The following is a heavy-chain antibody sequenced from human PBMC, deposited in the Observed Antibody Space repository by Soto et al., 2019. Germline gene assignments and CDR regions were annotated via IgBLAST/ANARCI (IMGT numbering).Heavy chain of an antibody. V-gene: IGHV3-23*01. J-gene: IGHJ4*02. Sequence: GGSLRLSCAASGFTFSSYAMSWVRQAPGKGLEWVSAISGSGGSTYYADSVKGRFPIPRDNSKNTLYLQMNSLRAEDTAVYYCAKRDRYCSSTSCYWGSDYWGQGTLVTVSS. CDR2: ISGSGGST. CDR3: AKRDRYCSSTSCYWGSDY. D-gene: IGHD2-2*01. CDR1: GFTFSSYA.